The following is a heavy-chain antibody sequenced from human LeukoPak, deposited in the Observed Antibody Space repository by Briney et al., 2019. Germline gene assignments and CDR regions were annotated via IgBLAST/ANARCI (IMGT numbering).Heavy chain of an antibody. CDR3: ARDLQYSSGEFDY. CDR1: GFTFSGSA. CDR2: IRSKANSYAT. V-gene: IGHV3-73*01. J-gene: IGHJ4*02. Sequence: RPGGSLKLSCAASGFTFSGSAMHWVRQASGKGLEWVGRIRSKANSYATAYAASVKGRFTISRDDSKNTAYLQMNSLRAEDTAVYYCARDLQYSSGEFDYWGQGTLVTVSS. D-gene: IGHD6-19*01.